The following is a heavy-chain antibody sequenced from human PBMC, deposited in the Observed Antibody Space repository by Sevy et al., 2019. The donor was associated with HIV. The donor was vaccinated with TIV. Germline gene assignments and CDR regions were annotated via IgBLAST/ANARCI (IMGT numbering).Heavy chain of an antibody. CDR2: IYTSGST. D-gene: IGHD3-22*01. CDR1: GGSISSYY. Sequence: SETLSLTCTVSGGSISSYYWSWIRQPAGKGLEWIGRIYTSGSTNYNPSLKSRVTMSVDTSKNQFSLKLSSVTAADTAVYYCARDYYYDSSGYFDYWGQGTLVTVSS. CDR3: ARDYYYDSSGYFDY. V-gene: IGHV4-4*07. J-gene: IGHJ4*02.